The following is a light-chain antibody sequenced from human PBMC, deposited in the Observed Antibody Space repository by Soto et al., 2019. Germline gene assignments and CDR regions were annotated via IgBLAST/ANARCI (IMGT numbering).Light chain of an antibody. CDR3: CSYAGSSTLV. CDR1: SSDVGSYKF. Sequence: QSVLTQPASVSGSPGQSITISCTGTSSDVGSYKFVSWYQQHPRKAPKLMIYEGSKRPSGVSNRFSGSKSGNTASLTISGLQAEDEADYYCCSYAGSSTLVFGGGTKLTVL. J-gene: IGLJ2*01. CDR2: EGS. V-gene: IGLV2-23*01.